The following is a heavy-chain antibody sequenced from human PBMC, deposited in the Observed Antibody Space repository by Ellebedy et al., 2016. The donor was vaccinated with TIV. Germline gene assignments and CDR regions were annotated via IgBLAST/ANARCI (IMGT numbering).Heavy chain of an antibody. D-gene: IGHD2-2*01. CDR2: IIPILGIG. J-gene: IGHJ6*02. V-gene: IGHV1-69*04. Sequence: AASVKVSCKASGATFSSDAISWVRQAPGQGLEWMGRIIPILGIGIYAQKFQGRVTITAAKSTSTAYMELSSLRSDDTAVYYCAKEECSTSCYALGRFGMDVWGQGTTVTVSS. CDR3: AKEECSTSCYALGRFGMDV. CDR1: GATFSSDA.